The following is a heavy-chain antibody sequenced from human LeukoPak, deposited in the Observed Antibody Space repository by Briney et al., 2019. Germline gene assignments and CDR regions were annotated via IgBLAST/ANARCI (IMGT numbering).Heavy chain of an antibody. CDR3: ARDDPTLFWSGSPFY. D-gene: IGHD3-3*01. CDR2: IKQDGSEK. V-gene: IGHV3-7*01. CDR1: GFSFSEYW. Sequence: GSLRLSCAASGFSFSEYWMSWVRQAPGKGLEWVANIKQDGSEKYYVDSVKGRFTISRDNAKNSLYLQMNSLRAEDTAVYYCARDDPTLFWSGSPFYWGQGTLVTVSS. J-gene: IGHJ4*02.